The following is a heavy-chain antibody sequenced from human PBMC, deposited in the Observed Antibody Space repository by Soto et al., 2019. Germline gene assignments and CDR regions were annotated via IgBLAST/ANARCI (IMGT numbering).Heavy chain of an antibody. CDR2: IYYSGST. V-gene: IGHV4-59*01. CDR1: GGSISSYY. Sequence: SETLSLTCTVSGGSISSYYWSWIRQPPGKGLEWIGYIYYSGSTNYNPSLKSRVTISVDTSKNQFSLKLSSVTAADTAVYYCARVIFEQQLVYYYYYGMDVWGQGTTVTVSS. J-gene: IGHJ6*02. D-gene: IGHD6-13*01. CDR3: ARVIFEQQLVYYYYYGMDV.